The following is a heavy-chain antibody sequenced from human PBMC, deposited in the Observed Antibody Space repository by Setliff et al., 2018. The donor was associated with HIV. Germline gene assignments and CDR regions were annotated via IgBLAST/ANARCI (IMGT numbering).Heavy chain of an antibody. CDR1: GFIFSSYE. Sequence: GGSLRLSCAASGFIFSSYEMNWVRQAPGKGLEWVSYISSSGSPIHYADSVKGRFTISRDNAKNSLYLQMNSLRAEDTAVYYCARGEPSILIEPAAFFDYWGQGTLVTVSS. D-gene: IGHD2-2*01. CDR2: ISSSGSPI. J-gene: IGHJ4*02. CDR3: ARGEPSILIEPAAFFDY. V-gene: IGHV3-48*03.